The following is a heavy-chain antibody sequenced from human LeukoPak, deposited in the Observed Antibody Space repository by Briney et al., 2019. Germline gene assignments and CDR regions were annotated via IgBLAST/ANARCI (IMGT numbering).Heavy chain of an antibody. D-gene: IGHD3-22*01. V-gene: IGHV3-23*01. J-gene: IGHJ4*02. Sequence: GGSLRLSCAASGFTFSSYAMSWVRQAPGKGLEWVSIISGSGAYTHYADSVKGRFTISRDNSKDTLYLQMNSLRADDTAVYYCAKSAYYDASGYYREYYFDYWGQGTLVTVSS. CDR1: GFTFSSYA. CDR2: ISGSGAYT. CDR3: AKSAYYDASGYYREYYFDY.